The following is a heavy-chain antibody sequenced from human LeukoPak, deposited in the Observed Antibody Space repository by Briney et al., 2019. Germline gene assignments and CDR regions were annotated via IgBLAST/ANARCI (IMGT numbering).Heavy chain of an antibody. Sequence: SDTLSLTCSVSGGFINRYYWSWMPHPPGKGLEGVEYISYSGKPNYNLPLKSRVTISVDTSKDQFSLKLSSVTAADTAVYYCAPRSTGVAATVDCWGEGAVVSVS. D-gene: IGHD2-15*01. J-gene: IGHJ4*02. CDR1: GGFINRYY. CDR3: APRSTGVAATVDC. CDR2: ISYSGKP. V-gene: IGHV4-59*07.